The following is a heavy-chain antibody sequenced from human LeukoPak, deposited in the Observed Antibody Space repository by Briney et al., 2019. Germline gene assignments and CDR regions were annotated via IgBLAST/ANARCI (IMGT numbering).Heavy chain of an antibody. CDR3: AKFTIGYDFWSGYYSDY. Sequence: GGSLRLSCAASGFTFSSYGMHWVRQAPGKGLEWVAFTRYDGSNKYYADSVKGRFTISRDNSKNTLYLQMNSLRAEDTAVYYCAKFTIGYDFWSGYYSDYWGQGTLVTVSS. D-gene: IGHD3-3*01. CDR2: TRYDGSNK. J-gene: IGHJ4*02. V-gene: IGHV3-30*02. CDR1: GFTFSSYG.